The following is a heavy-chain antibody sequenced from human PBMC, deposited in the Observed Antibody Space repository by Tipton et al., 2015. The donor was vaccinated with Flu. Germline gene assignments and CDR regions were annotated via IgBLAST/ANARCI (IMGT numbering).Heavy chain of an antibody. CDR1: GFTFSLYW. D-gene: IGHD6-19*01. Sequence: SLRLSCEASGFTFSLYWMTWVRQAPGKGLEWVANINQDGSVKYYVDSVKGRFTISRDNAKNSLYLQMNSLRAEDTAVYYCVRAMAARESYWGQGTLVTVSS. V-gene: IGHV3-7*03. CDR2: INQDGSVK. J-gene: IGHJ4*02. CDR3: VRAMAARESY.